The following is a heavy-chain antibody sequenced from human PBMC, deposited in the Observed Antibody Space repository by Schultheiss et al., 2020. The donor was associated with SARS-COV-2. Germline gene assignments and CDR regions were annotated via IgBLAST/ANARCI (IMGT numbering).Heavy chain of an antibody. CDR3: ARGKGGTMDY. Sequence: SETLSLTCAVYGGSFSGYYWSWIRQPPGKGLEWIGYIYHSGSTYYNPSLKSRVTISVDTSKNQFSLKLSSVTAADTAVYYCARGKGGTMDYWGQGTMVTVSS. D-gene: IGHD3-10*01. CDR1: GGSFSGYY. V-gene: IGHV4-34*01. CDR2: IYHSGST. J-gene: IGHJ4*03.